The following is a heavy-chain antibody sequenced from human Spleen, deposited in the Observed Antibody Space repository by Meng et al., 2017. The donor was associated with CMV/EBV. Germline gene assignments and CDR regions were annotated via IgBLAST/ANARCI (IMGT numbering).Heavy chain of an antibody. V-gene: IGHV3-21*01. CDR3: ARAVGTMVRGVIDY. D-gene: IGHD3-10*01. J-gene: IGHJ4*02. Sequence: GESLKISCAASGFTFSSYSMNWFRQAPGKGLEWVSSISSSSSYIYYADSVKGRFTISRDNAKNSLYLQMNSLRAEDTAVYYCARAVGTMVRGVIDYWGQGTLVTVSS. CDR1: GFTFSSYS. CDR2: ISSSSSYI.